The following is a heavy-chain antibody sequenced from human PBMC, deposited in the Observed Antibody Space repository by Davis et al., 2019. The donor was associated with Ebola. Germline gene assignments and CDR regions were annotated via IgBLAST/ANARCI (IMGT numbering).Heavy chain of an antibody. Sequence: GESLKISCAASGFTVSDNFMSWVRQAPGKGLEWVSIVHTGGSTYYADSVKGRFAISRDNSKNTLYLQMNSLRAEDTAVYYCAKDSIVGATMALDYYYGMDVWGQGTTVTVSS. CDR2: VHTGGST. V-gene: IGHV3-53*01. D-gene: IGHD1-26*01. CDR1: GFTVSDNF. J-gene: IGHJ6*02. CDR3: AKDSIVGATMALDYYYGMDV.